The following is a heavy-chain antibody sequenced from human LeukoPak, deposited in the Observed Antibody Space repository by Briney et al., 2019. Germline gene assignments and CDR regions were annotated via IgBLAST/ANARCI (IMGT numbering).Heavy chain of an antibody. V-gene: IGHV4-34*01. CDR1: GGSFSGYY. CDR2: INHRGST. Sequence: SETLSLTCAVYGGSFSGYYWSWIRQPPGKGLEWIGEINHRGSTNYNPSLKSRVTISVDTSKNQFSLKLSSVTAADTAVYYCARGWSCAFFDYWGQGTLVTVSS. CDR3: ARGWSCAFFDY. J-gene: IGHJ4*02. D-gene: IGHD1-26*01.